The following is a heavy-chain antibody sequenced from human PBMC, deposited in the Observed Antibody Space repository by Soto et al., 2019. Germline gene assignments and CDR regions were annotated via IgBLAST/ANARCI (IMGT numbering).Heavy chain of an antibody. CDR2: IYYSGST. CDR3: ARSGYSYGPNPLLY. V-gene: IGHV4-30-4*01. Sequence: SETLSLTCTVSGGSISSGDYYWSWIRQPPGKGLEWIGYIYYSGSTYYNPSLKSRVTISVDTSKNQFSLKLRSVTAADTAVYYCARSGYSYGPNPLLYWGQGTLVTVS. D-gene: IGHD5-18*01. CDR1: GGSISSGDYY. J-gene: IGHJ4*02.